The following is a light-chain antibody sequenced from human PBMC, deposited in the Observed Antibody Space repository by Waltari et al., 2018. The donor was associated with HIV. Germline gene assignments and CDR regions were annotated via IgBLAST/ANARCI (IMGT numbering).Light chain of an antibody. V-gene: IGLV1-47*01. CDR2: RNS. CDR1: NSNIESNY. CDR3: ASWDDSLNAFV. Sequence: QSVLTQPPSASATPVQRITISCSGGNSNIESNYVYWYQQLPGTAPKVFIYRNSQRPSGVPDRFSGSKSGTSASLIISGLRSGDEADYYCASWDDSLNAFVFGTGTKVTVL. J-gene: IGLJ1*01.